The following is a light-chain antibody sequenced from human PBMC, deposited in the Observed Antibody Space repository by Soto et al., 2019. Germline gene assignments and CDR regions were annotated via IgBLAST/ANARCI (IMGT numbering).Light chain of an antibody. V-gene: IGKV3D-15*02. J-gene: IGKJ1*01. CDR2: TAS. CDR1: QSVRSN. Sequence: EIVIVQYPTATAVFAVERSPLSCGASQSVRSNLAWYQQKPGQAPRLLISTASSRATGVPDRFSGSGSGTDFPLTIRGLEPEEFALDYCQQSPRTFGQGSKVDI. CDR3: QQSPRT.